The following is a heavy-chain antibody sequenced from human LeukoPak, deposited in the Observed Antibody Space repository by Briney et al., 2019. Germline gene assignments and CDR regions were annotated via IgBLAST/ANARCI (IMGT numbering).Heavy chain of an antibody. D-gene: IGHD1-26*01. V-gene: IGHV4-39*01. Sequence: PSETLSLTCTVSGGSISSSSYYWGWIRLPPGKGLEWIGSIYYSGSTYYNPSLKSRVTISVDTSKNQFSLKLSSVTAADTAVYYCARQRYSGSYYDYWGQGTLVTVSS. CDR1: GGSISSSSYY. CDR2: IYYSGST. J-gene: IGHJ4*02. CDR3: ARQRYSGSYYDY.